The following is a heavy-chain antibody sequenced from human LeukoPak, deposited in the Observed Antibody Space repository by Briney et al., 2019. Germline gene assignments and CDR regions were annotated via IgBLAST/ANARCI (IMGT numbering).Heavy chain of an antibody. CDR1: GFTFNSDA. CDR3: AKAGIGVVGYFDY. J-gene: IGHJ4*02. CDR2: IRGSGGGT. Sequence: GGSLRLSCAASGFTFNSDAMRCVRQAPGKGLEWVSAIRGSGGGTYYADSVKGRFTISRDNSKNTLYLQMNSLRDEDTALYYCAKAGIGVVGYFDYWGQGTLVTVSS. V-gene: IGHV3-23*01. D-gene: IGHD6-19*01.